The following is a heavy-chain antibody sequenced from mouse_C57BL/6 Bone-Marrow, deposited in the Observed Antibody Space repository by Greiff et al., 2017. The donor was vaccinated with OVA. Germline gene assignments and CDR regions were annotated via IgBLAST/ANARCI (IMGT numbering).Heavy chain of an antibody. V-gene: IGHV1-64*01. Sequence: LVESGAELVKPGASVKLSCKASGYTFTSYWMHWVKQRPGQGLEWIGMIHPNSGSTNYNEKFKSKATLTVDKSSSTAYMQLSSLTSEDSAVYYCARVAGTIFAYWGQGTLVTVSA. D-gene: IGHD4-1*01. CDR3: ARVAGTIFAY. J-gene: IGHJ3*01. CDR1: GYTFTSYW. CDR2: IHPNSGST.